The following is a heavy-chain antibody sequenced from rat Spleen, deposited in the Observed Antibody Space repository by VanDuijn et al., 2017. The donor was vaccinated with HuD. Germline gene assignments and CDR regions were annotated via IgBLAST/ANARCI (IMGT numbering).Heavy chain of an antibody. Sequence: EVQLVESGGGLVQPGRSLKLSCAASGFTFSNYYMAWVRQAPTKGLEWVAYITTGGNTYYRDSVKGRFTISRDNTQNVLYLQMNTLRAEDTAIYYCAKHGKGGYFDYWGQGVMVTVSS. CDR3: AKHGKGGYFDY. CDR2: ITTGGNT. J-gene: IGHJ2*01. CDR1: GFTFSNYY. V-gene: IGHV5-25*01.